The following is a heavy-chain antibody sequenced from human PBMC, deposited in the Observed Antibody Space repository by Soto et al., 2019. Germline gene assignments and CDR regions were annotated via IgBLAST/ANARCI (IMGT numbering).Heavy chain of an antibody. CDR2: INAGNGNT. CDR3: ARAGLKPGGRGYCSSTSCHPGLDV. J-gene: IGHJ6*02. D-gene: IGHD2-2*01. Sequence: QVQLVQSGAEVKKPGASVKVSCKASGYTFTSYAMHWVRQAPGQRLEWMGWINAGNGNTKYSQKFQGRVTITRDTSASTAYMELSSLRSEDTAVYYCARAGLKPGGRGYCSSTSCHPGLDVSGQGTTVTVSS. CDR1: GYTFTSYA. V-gene: IGHV1-3*01.